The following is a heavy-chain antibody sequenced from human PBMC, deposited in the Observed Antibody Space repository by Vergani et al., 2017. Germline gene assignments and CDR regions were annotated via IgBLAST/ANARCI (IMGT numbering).Heavy chain of an antibody. V-gene: IGHV4-61*02. CDR2: IFSSGTT. Sequence: QVQLPESGPGLVKPSQTLSLSCTVSGGSVRTSIGYYWTWIRQPAGKTLEWIGAIFSSGTTNYNPSFKNRVTMSVDTSKNLFSLRLNSLTAADTAVYYSAIRSGIVYDIFSGTQYFFDFWGQGTLVTVSS. D-gene: IGHD3-9*01. CDR3: AIRSGIVYDIFSGTQYFFDF. CDR1: GGSVRTSIGYY. J-gene: IGHJ4*02.